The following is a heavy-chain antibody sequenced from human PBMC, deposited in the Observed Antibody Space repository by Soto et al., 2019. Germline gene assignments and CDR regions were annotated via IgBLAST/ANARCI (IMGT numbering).Heavy chain of an antibody. J-gene: IGHJ4*02. D-gene: IGHD6-19*01. V-gene: IGHV3-53*01. CDR2: IYISGYT. Sequence: EVQVVESGGGLIQPGGSLRLSCAASGFNLSSNYMSWVRQAPGKGLEWVSVIYISGYTYYADSVKGRFTISRDSSKNTVSLQMSSLRAEDTAVYYCARTGSAFRIDYWGQGTLVTVSS. CDR1: GFNLSSNY. CDR3: ARTGSAFRIDY.